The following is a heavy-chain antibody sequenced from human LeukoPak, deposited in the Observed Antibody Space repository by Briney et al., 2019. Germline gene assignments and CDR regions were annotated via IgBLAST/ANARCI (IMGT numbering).Heavy chain of an antibody. CDR1: GFTFSSYA. Sequence: GGSLRLSCAASGFTFSSYAMSWVRQAPGKGLEWVSALSDSGGSTYYADSVKGRFTISRDNSKNTLYLQMNSLRAEDTAVYYCARGVDYYENSGTVDYWGQGTLVTVSS. D-gene: IGHD3-22*01. CDR2: LSDSGGST. J-gene: IGHJ4*02. CDR3: ARGVDYYENSGTVDY. V-gene: IGHV3-23*01.